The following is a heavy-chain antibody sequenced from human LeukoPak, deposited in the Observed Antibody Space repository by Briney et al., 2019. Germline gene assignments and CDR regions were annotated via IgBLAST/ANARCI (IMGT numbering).Heavy chain of an antibody. Sequence: SQTLSLTCTVSGGSISSGSYYWSWIRQPAGKGLEWIGRIYTSGSTNYNPSLKSRVTISVDTSKNQFSLKLSSVTAADTAVYYCARSLNAISITGYSSSWSRYFDLWGRGTLVTVSS. CDR3: ARSLNAISITGYSSSWSRYFDL. V-gene: IGHV4-61*02. J-gene: IGHJ2*01. CDR2: IYTSGST. CDR1: GGSISSGSYY. D-gene: IGHD6-13*01.